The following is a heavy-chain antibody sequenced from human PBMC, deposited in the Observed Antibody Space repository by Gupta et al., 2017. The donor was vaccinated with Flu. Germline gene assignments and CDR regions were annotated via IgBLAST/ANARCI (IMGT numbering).Heavy chain of an antibody. Sequence: QVQLVESGGSVVQPGRSLRLSCAVSGLRFSSYGMHWVRQAPGKGLEWVAHISSDGINEYYGNSVRGRFTISRENSKNTLFLQINSLRVEDTAVYYCAREIGQRQGLDYWGQGTPVTVSS. CDR3: AREIGQRQGLDY. CDR1: GLRFSSYG. D-gene: IGHD3-16*01. V-gene: IGHV3-33*01. CDR2: ISSDGINE. J-gene: IGHJ4*02.